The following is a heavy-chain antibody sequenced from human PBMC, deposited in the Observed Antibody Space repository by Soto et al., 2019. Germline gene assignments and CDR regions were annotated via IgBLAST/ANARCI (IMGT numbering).Heavy chain of an antibody. J-gene: IGHJ6*02. CDR2: IYPGDSDT. Sequence: GESLKISCKGSGYTFTNYWIGWVRQMPGKGLEWMGIIYPGDSDTKYNPSFQGQVTISADKSITTTYLWWTSLKASDTAIYYCAPSTFYYGIAVWAQGTTVTVSS. CDR3: APSTFYYGIAV. V-gene: IGHV5-51*01. CDR1: GYTFTNYW.